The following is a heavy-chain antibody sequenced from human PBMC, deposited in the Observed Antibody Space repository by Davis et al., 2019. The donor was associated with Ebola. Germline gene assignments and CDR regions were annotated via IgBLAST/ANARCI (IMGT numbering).Heavy chain of an antibody. CDR2: INPSGGST. J-gene: IGHJ4*02. CDR3: TRAQFPTTSDH. V-gene: IGHV1-46*01. Sequence: AASVKVSCKASGYSFTSYYMHWVRQAPGQGLEWMGIINPSGGSTSYAQKFQGRVTMTRDTSTSTVYMELSSLRSEDTAVYYCTRAQFPTTSDHWGQGTLVTVSS. CDR1: GYSFTSYY. D-gene: IGHD1-1*01.